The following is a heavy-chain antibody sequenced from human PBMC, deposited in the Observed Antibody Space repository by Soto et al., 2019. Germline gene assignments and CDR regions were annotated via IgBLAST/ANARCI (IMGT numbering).Heavy chain of an antibody. CDR3: ARDGDCSGGSCYLGYGLDV. Sequence: QVQLQESGPGLVKPSQTLSLTCTVSGGSINSGGYYWSWIRQHPGKGLEWIGKIYYRGDTSYNPSLKSRATMSIDTSKNQFSLKMTSVTAADTAVYYCARDGDCSGGSCYLGYGLDVWGRGTTVTVSS. D-gene: IGHD2-15*01. CDR1: GGSINSGGYY. CDR2: IYYRGDT. V-gene: IGHV4-31*03. J-gene: IGHJ6*02.